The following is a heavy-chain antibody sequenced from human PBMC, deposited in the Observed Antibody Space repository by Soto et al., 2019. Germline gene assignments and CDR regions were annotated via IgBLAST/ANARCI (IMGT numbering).Heavy chain of an antibody. CDR1: GFTLSSYG. CDR2: ISYDGSNK. Sequence: HPGGSLRLSCAASGFTLSSYGMHWVRQAPGKGLEWVAVISYDGSNKYYADSVKGRFTISRDNSKNTLYLQMNSLRAEDTAVYYCAKEGGYCSGGSCPPVYGMDVWGQGTTVTVSS. J-gene: IGHJ6*02. CDR3: AKEGGYCSGGSCPPVYGMDV. V-gene: IGHV3-30*18. D-gene: IGHD2-15*01.